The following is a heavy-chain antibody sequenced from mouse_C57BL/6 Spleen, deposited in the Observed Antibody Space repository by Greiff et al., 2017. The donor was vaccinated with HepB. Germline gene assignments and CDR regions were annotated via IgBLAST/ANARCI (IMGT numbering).Heavy chain of an antibody. V-gene: IGHV7-3*01. CDR2: IRNKANGYTT. CDR3: ARYEGRYYAMDY. CDR1: GFTFTDYY. J-gene: IGHJ4*01. Sequence: EVKLVESGGGLVQPGGSLSLSCAASGFTFTDYYMSWVRQPPGTALEWLGFIRNKANGYTTEYSASGQGRFTISRDNSQSILYLQMNALRAEDSATYYWARYEGRYYAMDYWGQGTSVTVSS. D-gene: IGHD3-3*01.